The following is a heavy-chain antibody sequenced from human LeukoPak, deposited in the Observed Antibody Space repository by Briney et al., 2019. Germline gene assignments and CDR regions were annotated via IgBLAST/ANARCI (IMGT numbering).Heavy chain of an antibody. CDR2: ISDEGRNE. J-gene: IGHJ4*02. Sequence: PGRSVRLSCAASGFTFNKYVMHWVRQAPGKGLEWAAVISDEGRNEYYADSVKGRFTISRDNSKNTLYLQMNSLRAEDTAVYYCARISNADYKDRSDFYRWFDYWGQGTLVTVSS. CDR3: ARISNADYKDRSDFYRWFDY. CDR1: GFTFNKYV. D-gene: IGHD3-22*01. V-gene: IGHV3-30*03.